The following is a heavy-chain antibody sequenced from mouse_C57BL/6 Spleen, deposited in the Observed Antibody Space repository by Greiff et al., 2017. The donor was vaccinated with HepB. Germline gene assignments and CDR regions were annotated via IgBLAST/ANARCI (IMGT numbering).Heavy chain of an antibody. V-gene: IGHV5-4*01. J-gene: IGHJ3*01. CDR1: GFTFSSYA. CDR2: ISDGGSYT. CDR3: ASSYGFAY. Sequence: EVQGVESGGGLVKPGGSLKLSCAASGFTFSSYAMSWVRQTPEKRLEWVATISDGGSYTYYPDNVKGRFTISRDNAKNNLYLQMSHLKSEDTAMYYCASSYGFAYWGQGTLVTVSA. D-gene: IGHD1-1*01.